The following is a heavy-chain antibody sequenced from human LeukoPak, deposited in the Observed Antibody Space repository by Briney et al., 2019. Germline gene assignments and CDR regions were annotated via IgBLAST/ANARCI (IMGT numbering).Heavy chain of an antibody. CDR1: GDSVSNNSAA. D-gene: IGHD5-12*01. Sequence: SQTLSLTCAISGDSVSNNSAAWHWIRQSPSRALEWLGRTYYRSKWYNDYVVSVKSRIIINPDTSKNQFSMQLNSVTPEDTAVHYCAREAVYDGYEHCYYYGMDVWGQGTTVTVSS. CDR3: AREAVYDGYEHCYYYGMDV. V-gene: IGHV6-1*01. J-gene: IGHJ6*02. CDR2: TYYRSKWYN.